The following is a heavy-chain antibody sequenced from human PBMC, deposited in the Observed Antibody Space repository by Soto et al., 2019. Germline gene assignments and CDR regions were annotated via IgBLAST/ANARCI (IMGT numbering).Heavy chain of an antibody. V-gene: IGHV1-3*01. Sequence: QVQIVQSGAEVKKPGASVRVSCKASGYIFTSYVMHWVRQAPGQRLEWMGWINAGNGNTKYSPKYQGRVTITRDTSASAAHMDLSSLTSEATAVYFCARGNQELDYWGQGTLVTVSS. J-gene: IGHJ4*02. CDR2: INAGNGNT. D-gene: IGHD1-26*01. CDR1: GYIFTSYV. CDR3: ARGNQELDY.